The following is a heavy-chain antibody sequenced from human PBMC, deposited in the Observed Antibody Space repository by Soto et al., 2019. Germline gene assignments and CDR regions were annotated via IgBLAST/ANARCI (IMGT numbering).Heavy chain of an antibody. CDR1: GYTFTSYA. CDR3: ARGSGLLPGDY. CDR2: INAGNGNT. Sequence: ASVKVSCKASGYTFTSYAMHWVRQAPGQRLEWMGWINAGNGNTKYSQKFQGRVTITRDTSASTAYMELSSLRSDDTAVYYCARGSGLLPGDYWGQGTLVTAPQ. V-gene: IGHV1-3*01. D-gene: IGHD1-26*01. J-gene: IGHJ4*02.